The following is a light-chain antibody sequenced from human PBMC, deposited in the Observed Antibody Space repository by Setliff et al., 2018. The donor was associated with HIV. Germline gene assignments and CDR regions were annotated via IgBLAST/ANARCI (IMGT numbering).Light chain of an antibody. V-gene: IGLV2-23*02. CDR2: DVN. CDR1: SSDVGSYNL. CDR3: CSNTGSNTYV. J-gene: IGLJ1*01. Sequence: QSALTQPASVSGSPGQSITISCTGTSSDVGSYNLVSWYQQHPGKAPKLMIYDVNKRPSGVSDHFSGARSGNTASLTISGLQAEDEADYYCCSNTGSNTYVFGTGTKVTVL.